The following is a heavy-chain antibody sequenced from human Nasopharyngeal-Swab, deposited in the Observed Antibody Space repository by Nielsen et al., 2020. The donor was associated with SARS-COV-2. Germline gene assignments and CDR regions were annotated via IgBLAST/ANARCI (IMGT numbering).Heavy chain of an antibody. J-gene: IGHJ5*02. V-gene: IGHV4-4*02. Sequence: GSLRLSCAVSGGSVSSSNWWSWVRQPPRKGLEWIGEIYHSGSTNYNPSLKSRVTISVDKSKNQFSLKLSSVTAADTAVYYCARGVPITLVGVVSSGGNQFDPWGQGTLVIVSS. CDR1: GGSVSSSNW. CDR2: IYHSGST. CDR3: ARGVPITLVGVVSSGGNQFDP. D-gene: IGHD3-3*01.